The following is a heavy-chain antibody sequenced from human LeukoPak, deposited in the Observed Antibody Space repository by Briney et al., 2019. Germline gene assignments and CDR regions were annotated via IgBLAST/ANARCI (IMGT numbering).Heavy chain of an antibody. V-gene: IGHV1-69*01. CDR2: IIPIFGTA. CDR3: ARIQDYGDPGDAFDI. Sequence: AASVKVSCKASGGTFSSYAISWVRQAPGQGLEWMGGIIPIFGTANYAQKFQGRVAITADQSTSTAYMELSSLRYEDTAVYYCARIQDYGDPGDAFDIWGQGTMVTVSS. CDR1: GGTFSSYA. D-gene: IGHD4-17*01. J-gene: IGHJ3*02.